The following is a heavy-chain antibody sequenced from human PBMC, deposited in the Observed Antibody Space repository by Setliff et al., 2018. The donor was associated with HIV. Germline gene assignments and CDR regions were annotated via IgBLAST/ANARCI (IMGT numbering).Heavy chain of an antibody. Sequence: ASVKVSCKASGYTFTTFGLSWVRQAPGQGLEWMGWINTETGTPMYAQGFTGRFVFSLDTSISTAYLQIDSLNAEDTAVYYCARYGSDWFFDLWGRGTLVTVSA. CDR2: INTETGTP. CDR3: ARYGSDWFFDL. J-gene: IGHJ2*01. V-gene: IGHV7-4-1*01. D-gene: IGHD4-17*01. CDR1: GYTFTTFG.